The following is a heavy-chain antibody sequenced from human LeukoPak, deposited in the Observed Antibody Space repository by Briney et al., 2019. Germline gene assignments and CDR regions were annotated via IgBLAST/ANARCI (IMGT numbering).Heavy chain of an antibody. V-gene: IGHV3-53*01. CDR2: IDIRGNT. Sequence: GGSLRLSCAASELTVSNNNVSWVRQAPGKGLEWVSVIDIRGNTYYAATVKGRFTISTNKSKNTASLQMDSLRVEDTDGYFCARRPGYGYGLDCWGQGTLVSVS. CDR1: ELTVSNNN. CDR3: ARRPGYGYGLDC. J-gene: IGHJ4*02. D-gene: IGHD5-18*01.